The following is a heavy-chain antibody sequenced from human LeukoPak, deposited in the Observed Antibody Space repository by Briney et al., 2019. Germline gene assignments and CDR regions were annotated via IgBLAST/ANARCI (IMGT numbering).Heavy chain of an antibody. D-gene: IGHD3-3*01. CDR3: ARDTNREQDV. CDR2: IYSGGST. V-gene: IGHV3-53*05. Sequence: GGSLRLSCAASGFTVSSNYMSWVRQAPGKGLEWVSVIYSGGSTYYADSVKGRFTISRDNSKNTVYLQMGSLSTEDTAVYYCARDTNREQDVWGQGTTVTVSS. J-gene: IGHJ6*02. CDR1: GFTVSSNY.